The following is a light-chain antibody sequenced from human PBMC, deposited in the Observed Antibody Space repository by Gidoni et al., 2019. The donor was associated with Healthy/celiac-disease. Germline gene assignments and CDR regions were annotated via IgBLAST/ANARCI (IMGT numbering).Light chain of an antibody. CDR2: PAS. V-gene: IGKV1-8*01. Sequence: AIRMTQSPSSFSASTGDRVTITCRASQGISSYLAWYQQKPGKAPKLLISPASTLQSGVPSRFSGSGSGTDFTLTISCLQSEDFATYYCQQYYSYLFTFGPGTKVDIK. CDR3: QQYYSYLFT. CDR1: QGISSY. J-gene: IGKJ3*01.